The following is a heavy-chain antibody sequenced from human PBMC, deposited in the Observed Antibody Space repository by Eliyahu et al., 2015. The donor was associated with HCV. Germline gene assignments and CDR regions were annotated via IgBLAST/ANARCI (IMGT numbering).Heavy chain of an antibody. CDR3: AKDQGRIPVRDAFDI. D-gene: IGHD6-19*01. CDR2: ISGSGGVT. V-gene: IGHV3-23*01. CDR1: RFTFXNYA. J-gene: IGHJ3*02. Sequence: EVQLLESGGGLVQPGGSLRLSCAASRFTFXNYAMSXVRQAPGKGLEWVSEISGSGGVTYYAXSVKGRLTISRDNSKNTLYLQMNSLRAEDTAVYYCAKDQGRIPVRDAFDIWGQGTMVTVSS.